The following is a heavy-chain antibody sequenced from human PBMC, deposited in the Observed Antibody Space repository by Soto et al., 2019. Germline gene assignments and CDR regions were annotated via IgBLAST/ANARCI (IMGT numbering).Heavy chain of an antibody. V-gene: IGHV3-23*01. Sequence: VQLLESGGGPVRRGGPLRLSCAASEFPLNTTGMSWVRQAPGQGLEWVAGIRGSGISTYYADYVKGRFTISRDNSLNTLYLQMHSLGVEETAVYYCAKDHYGDAGGGLESWGQGALVTDSS. D-gene: IGHD4-17*01. CDR3: AKDHYGDAGGGLES. CDR2: IRGSGIST. CDR1: EFPLNTTG. J-gene: IGHJ4*02.